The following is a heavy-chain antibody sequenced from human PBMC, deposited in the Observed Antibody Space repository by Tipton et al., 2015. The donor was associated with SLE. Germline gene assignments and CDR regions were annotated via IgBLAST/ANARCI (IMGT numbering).Heavy chain of an antibody. V-gene: IGHV4-4*07. D-gene: IGHD3-22*01. CDR3: ARHRVYYYDSSGYSYWYFDL. Sequence: LRLSCTVSGGSISSYYWSWIRQPAGKGLEWIGRIYTSGSTNYNPSLKSRVTMSVDTSKNQFSLKLSSVTAADTAVYYCARHRVYYYDSSGYSYWYFDLWGRGTLVTVSS. J-gene: IGHJ2*01. CDR2: IYTSGST. CDR1: GGSISSYY.